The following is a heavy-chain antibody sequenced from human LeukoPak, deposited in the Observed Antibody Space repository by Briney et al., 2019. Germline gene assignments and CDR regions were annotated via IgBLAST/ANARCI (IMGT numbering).Heavy chain of an antibody. CDR1: GFTFSSYW. V-gene: IGHV3-74*01. Sequence: GGSLRLSCAASGFTFSSYWMHWVRQAPGKGLVWVSRINSDGSSTSYADSVKGRFTISRDNAKNTPYLQMNSLRVGDTAVYYCARGGRSIAARIFWYFDLWGRGSMVTVSS. CDR2: INSDGSST. D-gene: IGHD6-6*01. J-gene: IGHJ2*01. CDR3: ARGGRSIAARIFWYFDL.